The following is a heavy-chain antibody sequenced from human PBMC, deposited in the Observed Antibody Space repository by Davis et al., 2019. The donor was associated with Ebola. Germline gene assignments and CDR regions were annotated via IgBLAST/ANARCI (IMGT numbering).Heavy chain of an antibody. D-gene: IGHD1-14*01. Sequence: PGGSLRLSCEASGYNFPSSWIGWVRQMPGKGLEWMGIIYPRDSDTRYSPSFQGQVTISADKSISTAFLQWSSLKASDTAMYYCARRPDDAHTYFNYWGQGTLVTVSS. J-gene: IGHJ4*02. CDR2: IYPRDSDT. CDR1: GYNFPSSW. CDR3: ARRPDDAHTYFNY. V-gene: IGHV5-51*01.